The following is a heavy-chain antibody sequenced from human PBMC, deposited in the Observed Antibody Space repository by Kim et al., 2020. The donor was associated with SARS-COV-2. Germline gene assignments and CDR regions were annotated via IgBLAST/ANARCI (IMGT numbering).Heavy chain of an antibody. V-gene: IGHV3-11*04. CDR2: ISSSGSTI. CDR3: ARDIWDSGSEREPS. J-gene: IGHJ5*02. D-gene: IGHD1-1*01. Sequence: GGSLRLSCAGSGFTFTDYFMSWIRQAPGKGLEWVAYISSSGSTIFYADSVKGRFIISRDNAMNSLSLQMNSLRAEDTAVYYCARDIWDSGSEREPSWGQGTLVTVSS. CDR1: GFTFTDYF.